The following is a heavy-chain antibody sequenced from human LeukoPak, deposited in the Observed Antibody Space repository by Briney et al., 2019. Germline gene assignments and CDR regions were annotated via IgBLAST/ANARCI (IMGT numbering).Heavy chain of an antibody. J-gene: IGHJ4*02. CDR3: AKDGDGYNYAPYYFDY. CDR1: GFTFSSYS. V-gene: IGHV3-23*01. CDR2: VIGSGGST. Sequence: GGSLRLSCAASGFTFSSYSMSWVRQAPGKGLEWVSSVIGSGGSTYYADSVKGRFTISRDNSKNTLYLQMNSLRAEDTAVYYCAKDGDGYNYAPYYFDYWGQGTLVTVSS. D-gene: IGHD5-24*01.